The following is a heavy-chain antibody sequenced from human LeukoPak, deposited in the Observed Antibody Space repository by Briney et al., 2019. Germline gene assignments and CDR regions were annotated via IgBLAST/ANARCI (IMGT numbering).Heavy chain of an antibody. V-gene: IGHV4-31*03. CDR1: GGSISSGGYY. CDR2: IYYSGST. D-gene: IGHD3-22*01. Sequence: SQTLSLTCTVSGGSISSGGYYWSWIRQHPGKGLEWIGYIYYSGSTYYNPSLKSRVTISVDTSKNQFSLKLSSVTAADTAVYYRARAPWYYDSSGYRVEYYFDYWGQGTLVTVSS. CDR3: ARAPWYYDSSGYRVEYYFDY. J-gene: IGHJ4*02.